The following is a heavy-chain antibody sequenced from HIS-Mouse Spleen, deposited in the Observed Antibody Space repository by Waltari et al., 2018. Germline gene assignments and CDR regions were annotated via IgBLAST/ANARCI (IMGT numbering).Heavy chain of an antibody. Sequence: QVQLVQSGAEVKKPGASVKFSCKASGYTFTGYDMHWVLQSPGQGLEWMGWINPNSGGTNYAQKFQGRVTMTRDTSISTAYMELSRLRSDDTAVYYCARDRGSGESGYFDYWGQGTLVTVSS. J-gene: IGHJ4*02. CDR3: ARDRGSGESGYFDY. CDR1: GYTFTGYD. CDR2: INPNSGGT. V-gene: IGHV1-2*02. D-gene: IGHD3-10*01.